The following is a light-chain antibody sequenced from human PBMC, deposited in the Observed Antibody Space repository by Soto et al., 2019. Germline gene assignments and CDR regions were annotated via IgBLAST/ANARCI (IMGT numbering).Light chain of an antibody. V-gene: IGKV3-20*01. Sequence: EIVLTQSQGTLSLSPWESATLFCMGSQSVGSICLAWYQQKPGQAPRLLIYGVSSRATGIPDRFSGSGSGTDLTLTISRMQHEEFAVYYCQHYDNSAALTFGGGTNVAIK. CDR1: QSVGSIC. J-gene: IGKJ4*01. CDR3: QHYDNSAALT. CDR2: GVS.